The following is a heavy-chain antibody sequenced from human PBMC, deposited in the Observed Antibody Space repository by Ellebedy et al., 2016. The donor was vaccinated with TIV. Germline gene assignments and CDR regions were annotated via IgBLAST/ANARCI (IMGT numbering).Heavy chain of an antibody. J-gene: IGHJ4*02. CDR3: ATVVRYSGYERRPFDY. D-gene: IGHD5-12*01. CDR2: FDPEDGET. V-gene: IGHV1-24*01. Sequence: AASVKVSCKVSGYTLTELSMLWVRQAPGKGLEWLGGFDPEDGETIYAQKFQGRVTMTEDTSTDTAYMELSSLRSEDTAVYYCATVVRYSGYERRPFDYWGQGTLVTVSS. CDR1: GYTLTELS.